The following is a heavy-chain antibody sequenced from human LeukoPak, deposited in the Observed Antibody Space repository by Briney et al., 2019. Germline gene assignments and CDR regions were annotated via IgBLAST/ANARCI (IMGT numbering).Heavy chain of an antibody. CDR1: GYSPTSYD. Sequence: GPSVNVSCKASGYSPTSYDINWVRQATGQGLEWMGWMNPNSGNTSYAQKFQGRVTMTRNNSISTAYMELSSLISEDTAVYYCARIQLWFVHYMDVWGKGTTVTVSS. J-gene: IGHJ6*03. CDR2: MNPNSGNT. CDR3: ARIQLWFVHYMDV. V-gene: IGHV1-8*01. D-gene: IGHD5-18*01.